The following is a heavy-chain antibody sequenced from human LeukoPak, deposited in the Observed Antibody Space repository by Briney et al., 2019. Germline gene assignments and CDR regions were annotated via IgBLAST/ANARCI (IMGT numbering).Heavy chain of an antibody. CDR2: ISDSGGRT. V-gene: IGHV3-23*01. J-gene: IGHJ4*02. CDR1: GITLSNYG. Sequence: GGSLRLSCAVSGITLSNYGMSWVRQAPGKGLEWVAGISDSGGRTKYADSVKGRFTISRDNSKNTLYLQMNSLRAADTAVYFCAKRGVVIRVILPGFHKEPYYFASWAKEPLVTVSS. CDR3: AKRGVVIRVILPGFHKEPYYFAS. D-gene: IGHD3-3*01.